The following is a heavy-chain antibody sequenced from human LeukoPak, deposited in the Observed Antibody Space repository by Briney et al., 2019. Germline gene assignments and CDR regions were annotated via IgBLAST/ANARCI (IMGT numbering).Heavy chain of an antibody. CDR2: IKQDGSEK. Sequence: GGSLRLSCAASGFTFSSYWMSWVRQAPGKGLEWVANIKQDGSEKNYVDSVKGRFTISRDNAKNSLYLQMNSLRAEDTAVYYCANQRWLVQTVGFDNWGQGTLVTVSS. J-gene: IGHJ4*02. V-gene: IGHV3-7*01. CDR3: ANQRWLVQTVGFDN. CDR1: GFTFSSYW. D-gene: IGHD6-19*01.